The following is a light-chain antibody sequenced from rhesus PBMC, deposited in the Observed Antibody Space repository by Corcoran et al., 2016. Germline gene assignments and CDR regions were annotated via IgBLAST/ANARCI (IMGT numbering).Light chain of an antibody. V-gene: IGKV2-82*02. CDR2: LIS. J-gene: IGKJ1*01. Sequence: DIVMIQTPLSLPVTLGEPASISCRSSQSLIYSDGKTYLYWYLQKPGQSPQLLMSLISKRASGVPEKCSGSGSGTNFTLQISRVEAEDVGVYYCMQALRSPWTFGQGTKVEIK. CDR3: MQALRSPWT. CDR1: QSLIYSDGKTY.